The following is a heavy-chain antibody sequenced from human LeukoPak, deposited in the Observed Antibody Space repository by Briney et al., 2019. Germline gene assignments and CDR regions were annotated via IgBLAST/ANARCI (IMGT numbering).Heavy chain of an antibody. CDR1: GYRFTTYW. V-gene: IGHV5-51*01. CDR2: IYPGDSDT. J-gene: IGHJ6*02. CDR3: ARRAYYNYGLDV. Sequence: GESLKISCEGSGYRFTTYWIGWVRQMPGKGLEWMGVIYPGDSDTTYSPSFQGQVTISADKSNNTAYLQWSSLKALDTATYYCARRAYYNYGLDVWGQGTTVTVSS.